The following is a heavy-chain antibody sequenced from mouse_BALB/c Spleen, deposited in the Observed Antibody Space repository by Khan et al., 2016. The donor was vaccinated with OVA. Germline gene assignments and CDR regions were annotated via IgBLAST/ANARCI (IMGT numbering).Heavy chain of an antibody. CDR1: GYTFTYYV. J-gene: IGHJ2*01. V-gene: IGHV1-81*01. Sequence: QMQLEESGPELVKPGASVKMSCKASGYTFTYYVITWVKQRTGQGLEWIGEIYPGSDNAYYNERFKGKATLTADKSSNTTNMQLSSLTSEDSAVYVCARGDGYCVYFDYWGQGTTLTVSS. CDR3: ARGDGYCVYFDY. D-gene: IGHD2-3*01. CDR2: IYPGSDNA.